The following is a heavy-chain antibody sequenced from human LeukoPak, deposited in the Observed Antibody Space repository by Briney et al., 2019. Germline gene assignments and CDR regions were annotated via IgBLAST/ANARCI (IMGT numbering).Heavy chain of an antibody. J-gene: IGHJ4*02. Sequence: GRSLRLSCAASGFTFSSYGMHWVRQAPGKGLEWVGVISYDGSKKYYADSVKGRFTISRDNSKNTLYLQMNSLRAEDTAVYYCAKIPLGDYWGQGTLVTVSS. CDR3: AKIPLGDY. D-gene: IGHD7-27*01. V-gene: IGHV3-30*18. CDR1: GFTFSSYG. CDR2: ISYDGSKK.